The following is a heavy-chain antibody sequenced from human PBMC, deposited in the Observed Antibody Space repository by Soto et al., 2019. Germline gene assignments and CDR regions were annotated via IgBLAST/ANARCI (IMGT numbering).Heavy chain of an antibody. Sequence: SQTLSLTCAISGDSVSSNSAAWNWIRQSPSRGLEWLGRTYYRSKWYNDYAVSVKSRITINPDTSKNQFSLQLNSVAPEDTAVYYCARQFRDNTWHSDSHYYYYYGMEVLEPGTTVTVSS. CDR1: GDSVSSNSAA. D-gene: IGHD3-10*01. CDR2: TYYRSKWYN. J-gene: IGHJ6*01. V-gene: IGHV6-1*01. CDR3: ARQFRDNTWHSDSHYYYYYGMEV.